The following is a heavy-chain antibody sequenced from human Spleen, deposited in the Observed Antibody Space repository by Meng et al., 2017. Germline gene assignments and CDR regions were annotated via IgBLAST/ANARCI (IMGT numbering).Heavy chain of an antibody. CDR2: VSGSGGST. J-gene: IGHJ4*02. D-gene: IGHD6-19*01. Sequence: GESLKISCAASGFTFSSYAMSWVRQAPGKGLEWVSAVSGSGGSTYYADSVQGRFPISRDNSKNTLYLQMNSLRADDTAVYYCATIAVAGTRVFYFDLWGRGTLVTVSS. CDR1: GFTFSSYA. V-gene: IGHV3-23*01. CDR3: ATIAVAGTRVFYFDL.